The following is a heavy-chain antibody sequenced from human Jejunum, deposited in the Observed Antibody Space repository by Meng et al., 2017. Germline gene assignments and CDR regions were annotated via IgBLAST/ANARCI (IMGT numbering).Heavy chain of an antibody. J-gene: IGHJ6*02. CDR1: GYTLTTYH. CDR3: ARRRVGDYYYGMDV. V-gene: IGHV1-46*01. D-gene: IGHD1-26*01. CDR2: INPKVGST. Sequence: ASVKVSCKASGYTLTTYHMHWVRQAPGQGLEWMGIINPKVGSTTYAQKFQGRVTMTRDTSTSTVYMELSSLRSDDTAVYYCARRRVGDYYYGMDVWGQGTTVTGAS.